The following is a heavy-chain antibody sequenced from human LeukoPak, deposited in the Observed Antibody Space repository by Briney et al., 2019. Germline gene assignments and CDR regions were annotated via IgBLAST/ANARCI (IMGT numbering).Heavy chain of an antibody. J-gene: IGHJ4*02. CDR1: GYSFTSYW. Sequence: PGESLKISCKGSGYSFTSYWIGWVRQMPGKGLEWMGIIYPGDSDTRYSPSFQGQVTISADKSISTAYLQWSSLKASDTAMYYCARKDSESGNPSRIFIDYWGQGTLVTVSS. V-gene: IGHV5-51*01. CDR2: IYPGDSDT. D-gene: IGHD5-12*01. CDR3: ARKDSESGNPSRIFIDY.